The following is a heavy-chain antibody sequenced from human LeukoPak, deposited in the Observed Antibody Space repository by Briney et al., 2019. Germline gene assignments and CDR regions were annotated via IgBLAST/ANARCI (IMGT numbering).Heavy chain of an antibody. CDR3: ARSTTVVTPVH. Sequence: ETLSLTCTVSGGSFSGGNYYWGRIRQPPGKGLEWIGSIFYSGTTYFNPSLKSRVTISVDTSKDQFSLRLSSVTAADTAVYYCARSTTVVTPVHWGQGTLVTVSS. J-gene: IGHJ4*02. CDR1: GGSFSGGNYY. D-gene: IGHD4-23*01. V-gene: IGHV4-39*01. CDR2: IFYSGTT.